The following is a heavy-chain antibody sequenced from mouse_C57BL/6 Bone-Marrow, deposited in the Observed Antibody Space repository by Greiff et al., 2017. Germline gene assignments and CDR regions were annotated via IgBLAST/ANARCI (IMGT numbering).Heavy chain of an antibody. J-gene: IGHJ1*03. CDR1: GYTFTSYW. Sequence: VQLQQSGAELVRPGSSVKLSCKASGYTFTSYWMHWVKQRPIQGLEWIGNIDPSDSETHYNQKFKDKATLTVDKSSSTAYMQLSSLTSEDSAVYYCAHGNYFYWYFAVWGTGTTVTVSS. CDR2: IDPSDSET. CDR3: AHGNYFYWYFAV. V-gene: IGHV1-52*01. D-gene: IGHD2-1*01.